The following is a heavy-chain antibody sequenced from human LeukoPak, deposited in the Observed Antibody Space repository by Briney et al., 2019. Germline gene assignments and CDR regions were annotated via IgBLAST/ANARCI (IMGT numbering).Heavy chain of an antibody. D-gene: IGHD3-10*01. J-gene: IGHJ4*02. CDR1: GFTFSSYG. CDR3: TTSSVRLSLSGSFDY. V-gene: IGHV3-30*03. Sequence: GGSLRLSCAASGFTFSSYGMHWVRQAPGKGLEWVAVISYDGSNEYYADCVKGRFTISRDNSKNTMYLQMNSLRAEDTAVYYCTTSSVRLSLSGSFDYWGQGTLVTVSS. CDR2: ISYDGSNE.